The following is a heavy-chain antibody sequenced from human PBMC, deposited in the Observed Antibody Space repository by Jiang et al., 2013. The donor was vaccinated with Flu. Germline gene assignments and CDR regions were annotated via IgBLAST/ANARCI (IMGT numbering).Heavy chain of an antibody. CDR1: GGSISSSSYY. V-gene: IGHV4-39*07. CDR3: ARLDYDSSNDY. Sequence: LLKPSETLSLTCTVSGGSISSSSYYWGWIRQPPGKGLEWIGSIYYSGSTYYNPSLKSRVTISVDTSKNQFSLKLSSVTAADTAVYYCARLDYDSSNDYWGQGTLVTVSS. D-gene: IGHD3-22*01. J-gene: IGHJ4*02. CDR2: IYYSGST.